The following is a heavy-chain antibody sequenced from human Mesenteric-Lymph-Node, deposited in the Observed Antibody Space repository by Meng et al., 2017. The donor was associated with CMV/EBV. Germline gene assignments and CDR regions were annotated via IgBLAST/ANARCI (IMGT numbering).Heavy chain of an antibody. J-gene: IGHJ3*02. V-gene: IGHV5-51*01. Sequence: GGSLRLSCKGSGYSFTSYWIGWVRQMPGKGLEWMGIIYPGDSDTRYSPSFQGQVTISADKSISTAYLQWSSLKASDTAMYYCARLAVVTPGPWAFDIWGQGTMVTVSS. CDR2: IYPGDSDT. CDR1: GYSFTSYW. D-gene: IGHD4-23*01. CDR3: ARLAVVTPGPWAFDI.